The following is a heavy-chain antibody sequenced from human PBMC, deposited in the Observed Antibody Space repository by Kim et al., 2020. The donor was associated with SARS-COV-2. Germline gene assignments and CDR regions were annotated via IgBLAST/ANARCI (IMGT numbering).Heavy chain of an antibody. CDR3: ARGLGYCSSTSCYTYYYYGMDV. D-gene: IGHD2-2*02. Sequence: ASVKVSCKAFGYTFTSYYMHWVRQAPGQGLEWMGIINPSGGSTSYAQKFQGRVTMTRDTSTSTVYMELSSLRSEDTAVYYCARGLGYCSSTSCYTYYYYGMDVWGQGTTVTVSS. CDR1: GYTFTSYY. J-gene: IGHJ6*02. CDR2: INPSGGST. V-gene: IGHV1-46*01.